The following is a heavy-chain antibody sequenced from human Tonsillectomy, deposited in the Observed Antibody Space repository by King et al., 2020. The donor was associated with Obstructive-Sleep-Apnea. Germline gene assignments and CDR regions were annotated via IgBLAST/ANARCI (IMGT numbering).Heavy chain of an antibody. V-gene: IGHV3-21*01. Sequence: VQLVESGGGLVKPGGSLRLSCAASGFTFSSYSMNCVRQAPVKGLEWVSSISSSSSYIYHADSVKGRFTISRDNAKNSLYLQMNSLRAEDTAVYYCARDRIAAAGSYYYYGMDVWGQGTTVTVSS. J-gene: IGHJ6*02. CDR3: ARDRIAAAGSYYYYGMDV. CDR2: ISSSSSYI. CDR1: GFTFSSYS. D-gene: IGHD6-13*01.